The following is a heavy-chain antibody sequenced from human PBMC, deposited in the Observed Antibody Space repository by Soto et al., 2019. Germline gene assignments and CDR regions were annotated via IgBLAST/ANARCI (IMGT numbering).Heavy chain of an antibody. Sequence: EVQLVESGGGLVQPGGSLRLSCTASGITLSRDWMTWVRQAPGKGLEWVASIKPDGSGEYYVDSVKGRFTISRDNTKNSLYLQANSLRAEDTAMYFCAKLLNGVTALDYWGQGALVTVSS. CDR3: AKLLNGVTALDY. D-gene: IGHD2-21*02. J-gene: IGHJ4*02. CDR2: IKPDGSGE. V-gene: IGHV3-7*01. CDR1: GITLSRDW.